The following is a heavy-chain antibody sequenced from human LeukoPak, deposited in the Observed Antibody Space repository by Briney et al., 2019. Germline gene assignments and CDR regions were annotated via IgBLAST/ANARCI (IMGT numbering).Heavy chain of an antibody. CDR1: GFTFSSYA. V-gene: IGHV3-30*04. CDR2: ISYDGSKK. J-gene: IGHJ3*02. Sequence: GGSLRLSCAASGFTFSSYAIHWARQAPGKGLEWVAVISYDGSKKYYADSVKGRFTISRDHSKNTLYLQMNSLRAEDTAVYYCARDLKGANGYYDSSGYYPSGTFDIWGQGTMVTVSS. CDR3: ARDLKGANGYYDSSGYYPSGTFDI. D-gene: IGHD3-22*01.